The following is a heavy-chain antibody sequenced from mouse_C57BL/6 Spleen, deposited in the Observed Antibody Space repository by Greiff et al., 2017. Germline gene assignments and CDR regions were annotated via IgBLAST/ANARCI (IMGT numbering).Heavy chain of an antibody. D-gene: IGHD2-4*01. CDR2: ISSGGDYI. CDR1: GFTFSSYA. Sequence: DVKLQESGEGLVKPGGSLKLSCAASGFTFSSYAMSWVRQTPEKRLEWVAYISSGGDYIYYADTVKGRFTISRDNARNTLYLQMSSLKSEDTAMYYCTRDYDYEGDYAMDYWGQGTSVTVSS. CDR3: TRDYDYEGDYAMDY. J-gene: IGHJ4*01. V-gene: IGHV5-9-1*02.